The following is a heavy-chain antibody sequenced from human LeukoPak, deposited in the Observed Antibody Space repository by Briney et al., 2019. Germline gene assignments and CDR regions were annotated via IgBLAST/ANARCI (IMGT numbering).Heavy chain of an antibody. J-gene: IGHJ4*02. CDR3: AKGAHYYDSSGPSLDY. D-gene: IGHD3-22*01. V-gene: IGHV3-23*01. CDR2: ISGSGGST. Sequence: GGSLPLSCAASGFTFSSYAMSWVRPAPGKGLEWVSAISGSGGSTYYADSVKGRFTISRDNSKNTLYLQMNSLRAEDTAVYYCAKGAHYYDSSGPSLDYWGQGTLVTVSS. CDR1: GFTFSSYA.